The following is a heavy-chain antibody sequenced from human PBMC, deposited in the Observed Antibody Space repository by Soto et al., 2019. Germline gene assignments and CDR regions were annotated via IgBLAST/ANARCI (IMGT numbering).Heavy chain of an antibody. V-gene: IGHV3-48*02. CDR1: GFTCSSYS. Sequence: EVQLVESGGGLVQPGGSLRLSCAASGFTCSSYSMNWVRQAPGKGLEWVSYISSSSSTIYYADSVKGRFTISRDKAKNSLYLQMNSLGDEDTAVYYCARPEYSSSSYGMDVWGQGTTVTVSS. CDR2: ISSSSSTI. D-gene: IGHD6-6*01. CDR3: ARPEYSSSSYGMDV. J-gene: IGHJ6*02.